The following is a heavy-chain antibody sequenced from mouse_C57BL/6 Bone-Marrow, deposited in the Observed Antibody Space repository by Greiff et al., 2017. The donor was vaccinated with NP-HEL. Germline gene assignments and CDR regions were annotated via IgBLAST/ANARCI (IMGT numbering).Heavy chain of an antibody. Sequence: EVKLMESGGGLVKPGGSLKLSCAASGFTFSSYAMSWVRQTPEKRLEWVATISDGGSYTYYPDNVKGRFTISRDNAKNNLYLQMSHLKSEDTAMYYCARVYDGYPYYFDYGGQGTTLTVSS. CDR3: ARVYDGYPYYFDY. J-gene: IGHJ2*01. CDR1: GFTFSSYA. D-gene: IGHD2-3*01. V-gene: IGHV5-4*03. CDR2: ISDGGSYT.